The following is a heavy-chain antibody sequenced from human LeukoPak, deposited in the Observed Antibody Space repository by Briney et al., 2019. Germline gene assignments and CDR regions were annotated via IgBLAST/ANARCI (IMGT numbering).Heavy chain of an antibody. D-gene: IGHD3-3*01. CDR2: IYTSGST. CDR1: GGSISSGSYY. CDR3: ARDLPYYDFWIKGYYYYMDV. J-gene: IGHJ6*03. Sequence: PSETLSLTCTVSGGSISSGSYYWSWIRQPAGKGLEWIGRIYTSGSTNYNPSLKSRVTISVDTSKNQFSLKLSSVTAADTAVYYCARDLPYYDFWIKGYYYYMDVWGKGTTVTVSS. V-gene: IGHV4-61*02.